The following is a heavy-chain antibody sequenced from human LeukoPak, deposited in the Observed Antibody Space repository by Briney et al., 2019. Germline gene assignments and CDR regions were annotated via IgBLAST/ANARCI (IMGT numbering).Heavy chain of an antibody. D-gene: IGHD2-2*02. J-gene: IGHJ2*01. CDR1: GYTFTSYG. CDR2: ISAYNGNT. Sequence: ASVKVSCKASGYTFTSYGISWVRQAPGQGLEWMGWISAYNGNTNYAQKLQGRVTMTTDTSTSTAYMELRSLRSDDTAVYYCARDGLDIVVVPAAIPDWYFDLWGRGTLVTASS. CDR3: ARDGLDIVVVPAAIPDWYFDL. V-gene: IGHV1-18*01.